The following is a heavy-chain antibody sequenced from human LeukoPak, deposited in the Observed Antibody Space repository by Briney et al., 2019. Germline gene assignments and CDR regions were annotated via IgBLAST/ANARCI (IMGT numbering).Heavy chain of an antibody. CDR2: IIPIFGTA. CDR1: GGTFSSYA. D-gene: IGHD6-6*01. CDR3: ARDGEGIAARILDY. V-gene: IGHV1-69*13. Sequence: GASVKVSCKASGGTFSSYAISWVRQAPGQGLEWMGGIIPIFGTANYAQKFQGRVTITADESTSTAYMELSSLRSEDTAVYYCARDGEGIAARILDYWGQGTLVTVSS. J-gene: IGHJ4*02.